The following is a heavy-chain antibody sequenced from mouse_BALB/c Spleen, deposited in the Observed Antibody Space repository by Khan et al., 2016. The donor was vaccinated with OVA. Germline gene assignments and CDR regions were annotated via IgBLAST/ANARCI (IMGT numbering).Heavy chain of an antibody. CDR3: TRRGTARATLWFAY. Sequence: QVQLKQSGAELVKPGASVKLSCKASGYIFTSYYMYWLKQRPGQGLEWIGEINPSNGGTNFNEKFKSKATLTVDKSSSTAYMQLSSLTSEDSAVXYWTRRGTARATLWFAYWGQGTLVTVSA. CDR2: INPSNGGT. V-gene: IGHV1S81*02. D-gene: IGHD3-2*01. J-gene: IGHJ3*01. CDR1: GYIFTSYY.